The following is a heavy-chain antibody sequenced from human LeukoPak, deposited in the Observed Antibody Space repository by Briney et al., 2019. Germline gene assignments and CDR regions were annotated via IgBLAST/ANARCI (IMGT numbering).Heavy chain of an antibody. D-gene: IGHD1-26*01. CDR1: GFTFSSYA. CDR2: ISGSGGST. CDR3: AFGRELPSHLDC. Sequence: GGSLRLSCAVSGFTFSSYAISWVRQAPRKRLGLASAISGSGGSTYYADSVKGLFTISRDNSKNTLYLQMDSLRAEDTAVYYCAFGRELPSHLDCWGQGTLVTVSS. V-gene: IGHV3-23*01. J-gene: IGHJ4*02.